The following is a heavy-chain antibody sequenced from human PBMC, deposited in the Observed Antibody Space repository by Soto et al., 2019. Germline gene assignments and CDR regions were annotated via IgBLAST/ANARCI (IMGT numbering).Heavy chain of an antibody. CDR3: ARGVYGSGSYPNGYYFDY. D-gene: IGHD3-10*01. J-gene: IGHJ4*02. Sequence: QVQLVQSGAEVKKPGASVKVSCKTSGYTFTSYGISWVRQAPEQGLEWMGWISAYNGNTNYAQKLQGRVTMTTDTSTSTAYMELRSLRSDDTAVYYCARGVYGSGSYPNGYYFDYWGQGTLVTVSS. CDR2: ISAYNGNT. V-gene: IGHV1-18*01. CDR1: GYTFTSYG.